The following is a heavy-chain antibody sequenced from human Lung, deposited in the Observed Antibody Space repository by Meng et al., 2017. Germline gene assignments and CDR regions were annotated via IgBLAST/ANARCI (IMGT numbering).Heavy chain of an antibody. J-gene: IGHJ4*02. V-gene: IGHV3-74*01. D-gene: IGHD4-17*01. Sequence: EGQLVEAGGGLVQPGGSLGLSCAASGFTFSTHWMHWVRQAPGKGLEWVSRITGDGSSTIYADSVQGRFTMSRDNAKNTLSLQMNSLRAEDTAVYYCARGGVTTDDWGQGTLVTVSS. CDR2: ITGDGSST. CDR1: GFTFSTHW. CDR3: ARGGVTTDD.